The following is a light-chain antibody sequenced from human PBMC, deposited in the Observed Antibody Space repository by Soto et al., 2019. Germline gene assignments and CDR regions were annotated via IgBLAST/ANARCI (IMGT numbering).Light chain of an antibody. V-gene: IGLV2-8*01. CDR2: EVT. J-gene: IGLJ2*01. CDR1: SSDVGAYNY. Sequence: QSALTQPPSASGSPGQSVTISCTGTSSDVGAYNYVSWYQQYPGKAPKLMISEVTKRPTGVPDRFSGSKSGNTASLTVSGLQVEDEADYYCSSFAGSDHLIFGGGTKVTVL. CDR3: SSFAGSDHLI.